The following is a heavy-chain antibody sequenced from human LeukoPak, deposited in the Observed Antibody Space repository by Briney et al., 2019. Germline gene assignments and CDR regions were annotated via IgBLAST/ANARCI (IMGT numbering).Heavy chain of an antibody. CDR1: GFTFSRFW. J-gene: IGHJ6*03. CDR3: AREATGSYGLYYYMDV. D-gene: IGHD3-10*01. Sequence: GGSLRLSCAAPGFTFSRFWMSWVRQAPGKGLEWVSGINWNGGSTGYADSVKGRFTISRDNAKNSLYLQMNSLRAEDTALYYCAREATGSYGLYYYMDVWGKGTTVTVSS. V-gene: IGHV3-20*04. CDR2: INWNGGST.